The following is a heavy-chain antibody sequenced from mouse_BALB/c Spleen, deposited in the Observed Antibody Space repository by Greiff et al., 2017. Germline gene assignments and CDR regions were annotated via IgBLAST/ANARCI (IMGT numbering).Heavy chain of an antibody. J-gene: IGHJ3*01. CDR3: GRSLHYDRLGFAY. V-gene: IGHV1-37*01. Sequence: DVQLVESGPELVKPGASVKISCKASGYSFTGYFMNWVKQSHGKSLEWIGRINPYNGDTFYNQKFKGKATLTVDKSSSTAHMELLSLTSEDSAVYYCGRSLHYDRLGFAYWGQGTLVTVSA. D-gene: IGHD2-4*01. CDR1: GYSFTGYF. CDR2: INPYNGDT.